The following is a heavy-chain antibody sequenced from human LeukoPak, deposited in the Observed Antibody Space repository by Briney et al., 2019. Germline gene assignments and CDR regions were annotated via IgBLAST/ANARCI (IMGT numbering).Heavy chain of an antibody. CDR3: ARDRYYGSGSYYYYYGMDV. V-gene: IGHV1-2*04. Sequence: ASVKVSCKASGYTFTGYYVHWVRQAPGQGLEWMGWINPNSGGTNYAQKFQGWVTMTRDTSISTAYMELSRLRSDDTAVYYCARDRYYGSGSYYYYYGMDVWGKGTTVTVSS. CDR2: INPNSGGT. J-gene: IGHJ6*04. D-gene: IGHD3-10*01. CDR1: GYTFTGYY.